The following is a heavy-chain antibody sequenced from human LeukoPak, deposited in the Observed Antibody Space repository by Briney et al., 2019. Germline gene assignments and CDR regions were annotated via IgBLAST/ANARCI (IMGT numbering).Heavy chain of an antibody. V-gene: IGHV4-59*01. CDR1: GGSISSYY. CDR2: IYYSGST. CDR3: ASWSGYDSGHYFDY. J-gene: IGHJ4*02. Sequence: SETLSLTCTVSGGSISSYYWSWIRQPPGKGLEWIGYIYYSGSTNYNPSLESRVTISVDTSKNQFSLKLSSVTAADTAVYYCASWSGYDSGHYFDYWGQGTLVNVSS. D-gene: IGHD5-12*01.